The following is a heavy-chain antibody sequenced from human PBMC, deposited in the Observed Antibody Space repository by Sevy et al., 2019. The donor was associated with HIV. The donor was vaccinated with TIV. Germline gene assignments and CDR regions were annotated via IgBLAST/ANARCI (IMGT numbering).Heavy chain of an antibody. CDR1: GFTFSSAW. D-gene: IGHD5-12*01. V-gene: IGHV3-15*01. CDR3: ITDPAYRGYDEEVINYYFYGMDV. CDR2: IKSEFDGGAI. J-gene: IGHJ6*02. Sequence: GGSLRLSCTASGFTFSSAWMSWVRQAPGKGLEWVGRIKSEFDGGAIDYAAPVQGRFTISREDSKNTVYLQMNSLKTEDTAVYYCITDPAYRGYDEEVINYYFYGMDVWGQGTTVTVSS.